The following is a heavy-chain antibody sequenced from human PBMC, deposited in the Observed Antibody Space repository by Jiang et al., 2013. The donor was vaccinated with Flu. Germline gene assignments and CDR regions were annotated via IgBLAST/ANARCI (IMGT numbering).Heavy chain of an antibody. CDR1: GYTLTELS. V-gene: IGHV1-24*01. CDR3: ATARYYYDSSGTAPRFDY. J-gene: IGHJ4*02. Sequence: SCKVSGYTLTELSMHWVRQAPGKGLEWMGGFDPEDGETIYAQKFQGRVTMTEDTSTDTAYMELSSLRSEDTAVYYCATARYYYDSSGTAPRFDYWGQGTLVTVSS. CDR2: FDPEDGET. D-gene: IGHD3-22*01.